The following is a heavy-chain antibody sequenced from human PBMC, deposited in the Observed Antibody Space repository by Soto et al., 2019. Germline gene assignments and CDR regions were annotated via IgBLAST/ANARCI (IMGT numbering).Heavy chain of an antibody. CDR1: GYTFTSYA. D-gene: IGHD1-26*01. CDR3: ARGGRLLVGATTSGWAFDI. V-gene: IGHV1-3*01. J-gene: IGHJ3*02. CDR2: INAGNGNT. Sequence: ASVKVCCKASGYTFTSYAMHWVRQAPGQRLEWMGWINAGNGNTKYSQKFQGRVTITRDTSASTAYMELSSLRSEDTAVYYCARGGRLLVGATTSGWAFDIWGQGTMVTVSS.